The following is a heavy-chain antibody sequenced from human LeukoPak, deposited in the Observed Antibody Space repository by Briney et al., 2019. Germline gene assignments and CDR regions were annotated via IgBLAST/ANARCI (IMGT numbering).Heavy chain of an antibody. Sequence: PSETLSLTCTVSGGSISSYYWSWIRQPPGKGLEWIGYIYYSGSTNYNPSLKSRVTISVDTSKNQFSLKLSSVTAADTAVYYCARGEYSSSYHFDYWGQGTLVTVSS. CDR3: ARGEYSSSYHFDY. V-gene: IGHV4-59*01. J-gene: IGHJ4*02. D-gene: IGHD6-6*01. CDR2: IYYSGST. CDR1: GGSISSYY.